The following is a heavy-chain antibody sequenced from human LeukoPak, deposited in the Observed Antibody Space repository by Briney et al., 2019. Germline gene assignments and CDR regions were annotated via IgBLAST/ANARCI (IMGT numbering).Heavy chain of an antibody. Sequence: GGSLRLSCAASGFTFSNYWMSWVRQAPGKGLEWVANIKQDGSEKHYVDSVKGRFTISRDNAKNSLYLQMNSLRAEDTAVYYCARPHCSGGTCFDYWGQGTLVTVSS. CDR3: ARPHCSGGTCFDY. CDR1: GFTFSNYW. J-gene: IGHJ4*02. CDR2: IKQDGSEK. V-gene: IGHV3-7*04. D-gene: IGHD2-15*01.